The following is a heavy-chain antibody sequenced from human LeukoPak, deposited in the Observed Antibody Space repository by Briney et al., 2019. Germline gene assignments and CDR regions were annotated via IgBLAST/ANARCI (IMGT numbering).Heavy chain of an antibody. CDR1: GGTFSSYA. D-gene: IGHD4-17*01. J-gene: IGHJ4*02. Sequence: GASVKVSCKASGGTFSSYAISWVRQAPGQGLEWMGGIIPIFGTANYAQKFQGRVTITADKSTSTAYMELSSLRSEDTAVYYCARGNDYGDAPLDYWGQGTLVTVSS. CDR2: IIPIFGTA. V-gene: IGHV1-69*06. CDR3: ARGNDYGDAPLDY.